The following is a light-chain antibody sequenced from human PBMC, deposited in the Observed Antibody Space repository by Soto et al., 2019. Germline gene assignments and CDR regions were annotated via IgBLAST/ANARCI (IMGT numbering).Light chain of an antibody. CDR2: AAS. Sequence: DIQMTQSPSSLSASVGDRVTITCRASQGISNYLAWYQQKPGKVPKLLIYAASTLQAGVPSRFSGSGSGTDVTLTISSLQPEDVATYYCQQYNSAPPVTFGGGTKVEIK. J-gene: IGKJ4*01. CDR3: QQYNSAPPVT. V-gene: IGKV1-27*01. CDR1: QGISNY.